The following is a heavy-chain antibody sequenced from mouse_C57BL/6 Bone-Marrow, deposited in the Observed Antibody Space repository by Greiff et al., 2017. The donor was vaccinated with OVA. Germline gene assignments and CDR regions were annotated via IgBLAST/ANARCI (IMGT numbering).Heavy chain of an antibody. D-gene: IGHD2-3*01. CDR2: INPSNGGT. CDR3: ARGGYYPWAWFAY. J-gene: IGHJ3*01. Sequence: VQLQQPGPELVKPGASVKLSCKASGYTFTSYWMHWVKQRPGQGLEWIGNINPSNGGTNYNEKFKSKATLTVDKSSSTAYMQLSSLTSEDSAVYYCARGGYYPWAWFAYWGQGTLVTVSA. V-gene: IGHV1-53*01. CDR1: GYTFTSYW.